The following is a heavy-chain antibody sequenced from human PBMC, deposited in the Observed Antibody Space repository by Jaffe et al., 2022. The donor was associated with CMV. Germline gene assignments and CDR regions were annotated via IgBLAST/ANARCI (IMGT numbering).Heavy chain of an antibody. CDR1: GFTFSSYS. J-gene: IGHJ4*02. CDR2: ISSSSSYI. V-gene: IGHV3-21*01. Sequence: EVQLVESGGGLVKPGGSLRLSCAASGFTFSSYSMNWVRQAPGKGLEWVSSISSSSSYIYYADSVKGRFTISRDNAKNSLYLQMNSLRAEDTAVYYCAREGRAGYYFDYWGQGTLVTVSS. CDR3: AREGRAGYYFDY.